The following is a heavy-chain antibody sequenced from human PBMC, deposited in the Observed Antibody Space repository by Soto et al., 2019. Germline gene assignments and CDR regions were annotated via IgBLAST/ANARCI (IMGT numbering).Heavy chain of an antibody. CDR2: MNPNSGNT. J-gene: IGHJ6*02. CDR1: GYTFTSYD. CDR3: ARGPYYDFWSGYSKSSYYYYGMDV. D-gene: IGHD3-3*01. V-gene: IGHV1-8*01. Sequence: ASVKVSCKASGYTFTSYDINWVRQATGQGLEWMGWMNPNSGNTGYAQKFQGRVTMTRNTSISTAYMELSSLRSEDTAVYYCARGPYYDFWSGYSKSSYYYYGMDVWCQGTKVTVSS.